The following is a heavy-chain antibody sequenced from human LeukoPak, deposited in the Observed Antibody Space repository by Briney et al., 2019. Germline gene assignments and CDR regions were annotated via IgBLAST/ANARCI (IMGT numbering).Heavy chain of an antibody. V-gene: IGHV1-3*01. CDR3: ARDPHLVRGVHLGPYYYYGMDV. CDR2: INAGNGNT. CDR1: GYTFTSYA. Sequence: ASVKVSCKASGYTFTSYAMHWVRQAPGRRLEWMGWINAGNGNTKYSQKFQGRVTITRDTSASTAYMELSSLRSEDTAVYYCARDPHLVRGVHLGPYYYYGMDVWGQGTTVTVSS. D-gene: IGHD3-10*01. J-gene: IGHJ6*02.